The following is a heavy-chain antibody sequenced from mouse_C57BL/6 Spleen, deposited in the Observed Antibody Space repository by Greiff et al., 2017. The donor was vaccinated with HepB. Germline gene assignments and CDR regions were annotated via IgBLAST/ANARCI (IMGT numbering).Heavy chain of an antibody. CDR3: ARVYGSSYVAMDY. CDR2: INPGSGGT. V-gene: IGHV1-54*01. CDR1: GYAFTNYL. D-gene: IGHD1-1*01. Sequence: VQLVESGAELVRPGTSVKVSCKASGYAFTNYLIEWVKQRPGQGLEWIGVINPGSGGTNYNEKFKGKATLTADKSSSTAYMQLSSLTSEDSAVYFCARVYGSSYVAMDYWGQGTSVTVSS. J-gene: IGHJ4*01.